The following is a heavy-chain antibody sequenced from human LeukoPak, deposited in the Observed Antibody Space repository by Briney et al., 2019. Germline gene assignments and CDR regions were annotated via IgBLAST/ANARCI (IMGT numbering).Heavy chain of an antibody. CDR3: ARDLLIVVVPAAMATSNYGMDV. CDR2: ISAYNGNT. J-gene: IGHJ6*02. V-gene: IGHV1-18*01. CDR1: GYTFTSYG. Sequence: ASVKVSCKASGYTFTSYGISWVRQAPGQGLGWMGWISAYNGNTNYAQKLQGRVTMTTDTSTSTAYMELRSLRSDDTAVYYCARDLLIVVVPAAMATSNYGMDVWGQGTTVTVSS. D-gene: IGHD2-2*01.